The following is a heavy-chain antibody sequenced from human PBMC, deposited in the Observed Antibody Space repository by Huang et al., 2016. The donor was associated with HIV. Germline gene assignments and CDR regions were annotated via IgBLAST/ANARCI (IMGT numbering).Heavy chain of an antibody. J-gene: IGHJ5*02. CDR1: GYTFTNHC. CDR2: INRKSGGT. Sequence: QVQLVQSGAEVRKPGASVKVSCKASGYTFTNHCIHWVRQAPGQGLEGMGWINRKSGGTNYAQKCQGRVTRTRDTSITAAYMELSRLRSDDTAVYYCAKETTADPWLDPWGQGTLVTVSS. CDR3: AKETTADPWLDP. V-gene: IGHV1-2*02. D-gene: IGHD2-2*01.